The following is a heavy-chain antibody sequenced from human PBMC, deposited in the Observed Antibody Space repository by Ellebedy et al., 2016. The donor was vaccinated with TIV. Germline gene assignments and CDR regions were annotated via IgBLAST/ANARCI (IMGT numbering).Heavy chain of an antibody. V-gene: IGHV3-23*01. J-gene: IGHJ5*01. Sequence: VDSVKGRFTVSRDNTKNTLYLQMNSLRADDTAVYYCARLKSGRNTRPDWFDSWGQGTLVTVSS. CDR3: ARLKSGRNTRPDWFDS. D-gene: IGHD1-26*01.